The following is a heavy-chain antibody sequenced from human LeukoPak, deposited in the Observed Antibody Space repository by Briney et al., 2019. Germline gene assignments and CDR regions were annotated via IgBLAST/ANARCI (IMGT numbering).Heavy chain of an antibody. Sequence: GGSLRLSCAASGFAFSSYSMNWVRQAPGKGLEWVSSISSSSSYIYYADSVKGRFTISRDNAKNSLYLQMNSLRAEDTAVYYCATGDWSYDSSAHGDYWGQGTLVTVSS. CDR2: ISSSSSYI. J-gene: IGHJ4*02. D-gene: IGHD3-22*01. CDR1: GFAFSSYS. CDR3: ATGDWSYDSSAHGDY. V-gene: IGHV3-21*01.